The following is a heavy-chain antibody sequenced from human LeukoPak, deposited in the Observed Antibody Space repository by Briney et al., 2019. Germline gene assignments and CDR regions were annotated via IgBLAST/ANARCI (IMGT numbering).Heavy chain of an antibody. CDR1: GFTFINYN. J-gene: IGHJ4*02. V-gene: IGHV3-48*01. Sequence: GGSLRLSCAASGFTFINYNMYWVRQAPGKGLEWVSYIRHDSSDILYADSVKGRFTISRDDVKNSLYLQLNGLRANDTAVYYCARDSPGWGGFDFWGQGTLVTVSS. D-gene: IGHD3-10*01. CDR3: ARDSPGWGGFDF. CDR2: IRHDSSDI.